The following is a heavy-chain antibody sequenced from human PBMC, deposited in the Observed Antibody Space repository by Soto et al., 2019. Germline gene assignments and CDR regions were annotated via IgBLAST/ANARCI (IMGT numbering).Heavy chain of an antibody. D-gene: IGHD1-1*01. Sequence: SETLSLTCTVSGGSISSSSYYWGWIRQPPGKGLEWIGSIYYSGSTYYNPSLKSRVTISVDTSKNQFSLKLSSVTAADTAVYYCARLGWGNDGFYYYYYGMDVWGQGTTVT. CDR2: IYYSGST. CDR3: ARLGWGNDGFYYYYYGMDV. J-gene: IGHJ6*02. CDR1: GGSISSSSYY. V-gene: IGHV4-39*01.